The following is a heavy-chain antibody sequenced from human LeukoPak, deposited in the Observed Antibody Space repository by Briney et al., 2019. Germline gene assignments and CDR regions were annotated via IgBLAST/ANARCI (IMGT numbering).Heavy chain of an antibody. CDR3: ARAYSGYECDY. J-gene: IGHJ4*02. CDR1: GYTFTGHY. CDR2: INPDSGGT. D-gene: IGHD5-12*01. Sequence: ASVKVSCKASGYTFTGHYMHWVRQAPGQGLEWMGWINPDSGGTNYAQKFQGRVTTTRDTSISTAYLELTRLRSDDTAVYYCARAYSGYECDYWGQGTLVTVSS. V-gene: IGHV1-2*02.